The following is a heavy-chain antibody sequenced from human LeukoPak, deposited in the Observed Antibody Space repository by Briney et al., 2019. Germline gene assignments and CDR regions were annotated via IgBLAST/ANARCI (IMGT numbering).Heavy chain of an antibody. V-gene: IGHV2-70*11. CDR2: IDWDDDK. D-gene: IGHD1-14*01. J-gene: IGHJ3*02. CDR1: GFSLRASGVC. Sequence: SGPALVKPTQTLTLTCTFSGFSLRASGVCVSWIRQPPGKALEWLARIDWDDDKYYSTSLKTRLTISKDTSKNQVVLTMTNMDPVDTATYFCARITSGPLGAFDIWGQGTMVTTSS. CDR3: ARITSGPLGAFDI.